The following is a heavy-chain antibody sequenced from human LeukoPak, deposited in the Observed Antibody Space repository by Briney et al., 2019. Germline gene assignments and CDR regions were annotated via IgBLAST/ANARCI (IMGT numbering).Heavy chain of an antibody. J-gene: IGHJ4*02. CDR3: AGSPY. V-gene: IGHV3-74*01. CDR1: GLTFTNYW. CDR2: VKTEWRDT. Sequence: PGGSLRLSCVASGLTFTNYWMHLVRQAPGEGLVWVSRVKTEWRDTIYPDSLEGRFTISRDNAKNMVYLQMNSLRGEDTDVYYCAGSPYWGQGTLVTVSS. D-gene: IGHD6-13*01.